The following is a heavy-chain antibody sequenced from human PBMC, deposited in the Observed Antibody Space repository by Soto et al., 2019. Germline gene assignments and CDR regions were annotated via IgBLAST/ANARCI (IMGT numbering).Heavy chain of an antibody. V-gene: IGHV3-21*01. Sequence: EVQLVESGGGLVKPGGSLRLSCAASGFTFSYYSMSWVRQAPGKGLEWVSSIVSSGTYMYYADSVTGRFTVSRDNAKNSLYLQMNSLRTEDTAVYYCARGPRGTIDQFDYWGQGTLVTVSS. CDR2: IVSSGTYM. CDR3: ARGPRGTIDQFDY. CDR1: GFTFSYYS. D-gene: IGHD2-2*01. J-gene: IGHJ4*02.